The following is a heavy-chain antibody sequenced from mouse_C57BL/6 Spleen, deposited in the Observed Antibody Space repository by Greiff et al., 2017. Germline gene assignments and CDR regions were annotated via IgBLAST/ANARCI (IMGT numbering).Heavy chain of an antibody. CDR3: ARSHYYGSSSGFAY. D-gene: IGHD1-1*01. CDR2: INPSTGGT. CDR1: GYSFTGYY. J-gene: IGHJ3*01. Sequence: VQLQQSGPELVKPGASVKISCKASGYSFTGYYMNWVKQSPEKSLEWIGEINPSTGGTTYNQKFKAKATLTVDKSSSTAYMQLKSLTSEDSAVYYCARSHYYGSSSGFAYWGQGTLVTVSA. V-gene: IGHV1-42*01.